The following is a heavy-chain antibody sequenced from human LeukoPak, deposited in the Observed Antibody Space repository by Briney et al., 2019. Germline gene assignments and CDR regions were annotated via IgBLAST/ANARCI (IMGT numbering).Heavy chain of an antibody. D-gene: IGHD3-10*01. J-gene: IGHJ6*02. CDR1: GGSISSGDYY. V-gene: IGHV4-30-4*01. CDR3: ARERQRGVYYYYGMDV. Sequence: SQTLSLTCTVSGGSISSGDYYWSWIRQPPGKGLEWIGYIYYSGSAYYNPSLKSRVTISVDTSKNQFSLKLSSVTAADTAVYYCARERQRGVYYYYGMDVWGQGTTVTVSS. CDR2: IYYSGSA.